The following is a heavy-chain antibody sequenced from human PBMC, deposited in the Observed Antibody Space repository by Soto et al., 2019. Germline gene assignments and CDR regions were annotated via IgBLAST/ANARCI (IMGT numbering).Heavy chain of an antibody. D-gene: IGHD4-4*01. Sequence: QVQLVESGGGVVQPGGSLRLSCVASGFFFSNWRMHWVRQAPGEGLEWVSVIWFDGKTTDYADSVKGRFTISRDNAKNTLYLQMNSLRTEDTAIYYCARYGDYIHYDHWGQGTLVTVSS. J-gene: IGHJ5*02. CDR2: IWFDGKTT. CDR3: ARYGDYIHYDH. V-gene: IGHV3-33*01. CDR1: GFFFSNWR.